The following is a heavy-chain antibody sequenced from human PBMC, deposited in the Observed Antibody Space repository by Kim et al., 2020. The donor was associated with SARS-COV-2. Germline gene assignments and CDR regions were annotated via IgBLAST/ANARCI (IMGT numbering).Heavy chain of an antibody. CDR2: YAGTT. J-gene: IGHJ1*01. D-gene: IGHD2-8*01. V-gene: IGHV3-49*02. Sequence: YAGTTAYGASGKGRFTISRDDAKSIAYLQMNSLKTEDTAVYYCTRAIMSWGRGTLVTVSS. CDR3: TRAIMS.